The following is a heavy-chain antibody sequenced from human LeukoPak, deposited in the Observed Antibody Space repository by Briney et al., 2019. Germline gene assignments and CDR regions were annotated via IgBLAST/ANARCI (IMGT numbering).Heavy chain of an antibody. CDR3: AKDRGNFKEYYFDY. CDR1: GFTFSSYA. CDR2: ISYDGSNK. V-gene: IGHV3-30-3*01. J-gene: IGHJ4*02. D-gene: IGHD2/OR15-2a*01. Sequence: GGSLRLSCAASGFTFSSYAMHWVRQAPGKGLEWVAVISYDGSNKYYADSVKGRFTISRDNAKNSLYLQMNSLRAEDTAVYYCAKDRGNFKEYYFDYWGLGTLVTVSS.